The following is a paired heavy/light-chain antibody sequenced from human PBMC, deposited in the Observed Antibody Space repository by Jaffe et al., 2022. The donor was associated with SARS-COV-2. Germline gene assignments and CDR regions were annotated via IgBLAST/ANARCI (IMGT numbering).Light chain of an antibody. J-gene: IGKJ4*01. CDR3: QQVNSYPLT. V-gene: IGKV1-9*01. CDR2: AAS. CDR1: QGISSY. Sequence: DIQLTQSPSFLSASVGDRVTITCRASQGISSYLAWYQQKPGKTPKLLIYAASTLQSGVPSRFSGSGSGTEFTLTISSLQPEDFATYYCQQVNSYPLTFGGGTKVEIK.
Heavy chain of an antibody. J-gene: IGHJ6*03. CDR2: IYYSGST. D-gene: IGHD1-20*01. Sequence: QLQLQESGPGLVKPSETLSLTCTVSGGSISSGSYYWGWIRQPPGKGLEWIGTIYYSGSTYYNTSLKSRVTISADTSKNQFSLKLSSVTAADTAVYYCARRRVEDYNNYYYMDVWGKGTTVTVSS. CDR1: GGSISSGSYY. CDR3: ARRRVEDYNNYYYMDV. V-gene: IGHV4-39*01.